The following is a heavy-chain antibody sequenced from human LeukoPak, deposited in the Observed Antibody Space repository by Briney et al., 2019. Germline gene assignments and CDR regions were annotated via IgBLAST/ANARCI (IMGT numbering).Heavy chain of an antibody. J-gene: IGHJ4*02. CDR2: IYYSGST. V-gene: IGHV4-39*07. Sequence: SETLSLTCTVSGGSISSSSYYWGWIRQPPGKGLGWIGSIYYSGSTYYNPSLKSRVTISVDTSKNQFSLKLSSVTAADTAVYYCARDAAKAQLAYFDYWGQGTLVTVSS. D-gene: IGHD6-13*01. CDR3: ARDAAKAQLAYFDY. CDR1: GGSISSSSYY.